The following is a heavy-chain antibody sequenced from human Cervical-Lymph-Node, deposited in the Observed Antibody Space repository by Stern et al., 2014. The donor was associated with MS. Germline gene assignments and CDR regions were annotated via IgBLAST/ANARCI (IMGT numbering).Heavy chain of an antibody. CDR3: ARGGVEYYDFWSGYRPGYDAFDI. Sequence: QMQLVQSGAEVKKPGASVKVSCKASGYTFTSYDINWVRQATGQGLEWMGWMKPNRGKTGYAQKFQGRVNITRNTSISTAYMELSSLRSEDTAVYYCARGGVEYYDFWSGYRPGYDAFDIWGQGTMVTVSS. J-gene: IGHJ3*02. V-gene: IGHV1-8*01. CDR1: GYTFTSYD. CDR2: MKPNRGKT. D-gene: IGHD3-3*01.